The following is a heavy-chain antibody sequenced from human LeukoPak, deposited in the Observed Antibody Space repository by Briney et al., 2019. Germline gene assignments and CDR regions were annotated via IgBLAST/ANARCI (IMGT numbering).Heavy chain of an antibody. CDR2: IKEDGSEK. J-gene: IGHJ4*02. CDR3: ARGGSYYAN. D-gene: IGHD3-10*01. CDR1: GFTFSDHY. Sequence: PGGSLRLSCAASGFTFSDHYMDWVRQAPGKGLEWVANIKEDGSEKYYVDSVKGRFTISRDNAKNSLYLQMNSLRAEDTAVYYCARGGSYYANWGQGTLVTVSS. V-gene: IGHV3-7*04.